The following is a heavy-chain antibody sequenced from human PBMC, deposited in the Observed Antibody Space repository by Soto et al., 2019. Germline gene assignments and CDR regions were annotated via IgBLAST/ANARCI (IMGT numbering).Heavy chain of an antibody. D-gene: IGHD5-12*01. CDR1: GVPFSSYA. CDR2: ISGSGGRT. J-gene: IGHJ4*02. Sequence: GGSLRLSCAASGVPFSSYAMSWVRQAPGKGLEWVSGISGSGGRTYRADSVKGRCTISRDNSKNTLYLQMSSLRAEDTAVYYCAKAQDGYNSGPFDYWGQGTLVTVSS. CDR3: AKAQDGYNSGPFDY. V-gene: IGHV3-23*01.